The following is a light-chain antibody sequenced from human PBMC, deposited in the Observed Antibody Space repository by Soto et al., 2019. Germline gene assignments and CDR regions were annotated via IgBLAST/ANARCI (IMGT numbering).Light chain of an antibody. Sequence: QSVLTRPPSASGSPGQSVTISCTGTSSDVGAYNYVSWYQQHPGKAPKLIIYEVTKRPSGVPDRFSGSKSGNTASLTVSGLQADDEADYYCSSYAGSTNLFGTGTKVTVL. J-gene: IGLJ1*01. V-gene: IGLV2-8*01. CDR1: SSDVGAYNY. CDR3: SSYAGSTNL. CDR2: EVT.